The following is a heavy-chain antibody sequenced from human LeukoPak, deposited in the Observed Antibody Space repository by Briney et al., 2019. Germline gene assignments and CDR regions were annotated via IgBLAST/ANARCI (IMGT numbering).Heavy chain of an antibody. CDR2: NYYSGST. Sequence: SETLSLTCSVSGGSISSYYWSWLRQPPGKGLEWIGYNYYSGSTKYNPSLESRVTISVDTSKSQFSLKLSSVTTADTAVYYCARGGGSPEFWGQGTQVTVSS. J-gene: IGHJ4*02. CDR1: GGSISSYY. CDR3: ARGGGSPEF. V-gene: IGHV4-59*01. D-gene: IGHD1-26*01.